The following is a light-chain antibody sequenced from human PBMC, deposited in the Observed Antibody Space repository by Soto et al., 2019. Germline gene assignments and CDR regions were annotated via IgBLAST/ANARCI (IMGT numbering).Light chain of an antibody. CDR3: QQRSNWPWT. CDR2: DAS. Sequence: EIVLTQSPATLSLSPGGRATLSCRASQSVSSYLAWYQQKPGQAPRLLIYDASNRAPGIPARFSGSGSGTDFTLTISSLEPEDFAVYYCQQRSNWPWTFGQGTKVEIK. V-gene: IGKV3-11*01. J-gene: IGKJ1*01. CDR1: QSVSSY.